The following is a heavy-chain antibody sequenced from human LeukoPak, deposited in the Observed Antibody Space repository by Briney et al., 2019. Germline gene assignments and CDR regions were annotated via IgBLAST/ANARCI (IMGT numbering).Heavy chain of an antibody. Sequence: GGSLRLSCAASGFTFSSYGMHWVRQAPGKGLEWVAVISYDGSNKYYADSVKGRFTISRDNSKNTLYLQMNSLRAEDTAVYYCAGRSGPDDYWGQGTLVTVSS. J-gene: IGHJ4*02. CDR1: GFTFSSYG. CDR2: ISYDGSNK. V-gene: IGHV3-30*03. D-gene: IGHD2-15*01. CDR3: AGRSGPDDY.